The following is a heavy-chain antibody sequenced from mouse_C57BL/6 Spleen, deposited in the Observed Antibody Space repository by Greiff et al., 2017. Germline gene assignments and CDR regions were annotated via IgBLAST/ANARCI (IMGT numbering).Heavy chain of an antibody. CDR3: ARGDGNFFAY. J-gene: IGHJ3*01. Sequence: QVQLKQSGAELAKPGASVKLSCKASGYTFTSYWMHWVKQRPGQGLEWIGYINPSSGYTKYNQKFKDKATVTADKSSSTAYMQLSSLTYEDSAVYYCARGDGNFFAYWGQGTLVTVSA. D-gene: IGHD2-1*01. CDR1: GYTFTSYW. CDR2: INPSSGYT. V-gene: IGHV1-7*01.